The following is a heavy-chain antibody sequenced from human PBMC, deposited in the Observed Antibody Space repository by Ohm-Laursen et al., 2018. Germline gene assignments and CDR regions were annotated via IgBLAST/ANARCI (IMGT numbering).Heavy chain of an antibody. D-gene: IGHD2-8*01. CDR2: ITSGGGII. Sequence: SLRLSCSASGFTFIDYDMSWIRQTPGKGLEWLSYITSGGGIIYSADSVKGRFAISRDNAKSSLYLQMHSLRGDDTAVYYCASRQCTDGVCPMSNWGQGTLVTVSS. CDR1: GFTFIDYD. CDR3: ASRQCTDGVCPMSN. J-gene: IGHJ4*02. V-gene: IGHV3-11*04.